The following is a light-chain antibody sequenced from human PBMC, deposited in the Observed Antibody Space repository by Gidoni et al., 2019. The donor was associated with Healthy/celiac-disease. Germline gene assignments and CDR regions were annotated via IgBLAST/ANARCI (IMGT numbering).Light chain of an antibody. J-gene: IGKJ2*01. CDR3: QQYNSYPYA. CDR2: KAS. Sequence: DIQMTQSPSTLSASVGDRVTITCRASQSISSWLAWYQQKPGKAPKLLIYKASSLESGVPSRFSGSGSGTEFTLTISSLQPDDFATYYCQQYNSYPYAFGQGTKLEIK. V-gene: IGKV1-5*03. CDR1: QSISSW.